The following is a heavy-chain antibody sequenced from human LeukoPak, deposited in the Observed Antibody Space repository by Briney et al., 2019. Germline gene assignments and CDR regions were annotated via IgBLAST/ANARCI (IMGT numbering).Heavy chain of an antibody. Sequence: SETLSLTCTVSGGSISSSSYYWGWIRQPPGKGLEWIGSIYYSGSTYYNPSLKSRVTISVDTSKNQFSLKLSSVTAADTAVYYCAREGFQVLREWDFYHYYYMDVWGKGTTVTVSS. J-gene: IGHJ6*03. V-gene: IGHV4-39*07. D-gene: IGHD3-3*01. CDR1: GGSISSSSYY. CDR2: IYYSGST. CDR3: AREGFQVLREWDFYHYYYMDV.